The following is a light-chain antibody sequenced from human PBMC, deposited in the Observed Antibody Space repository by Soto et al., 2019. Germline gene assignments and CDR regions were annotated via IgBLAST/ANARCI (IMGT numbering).Light chain of an antibody. CDR1: SSDVGGYNY. V-gene: IGLV2-14*03. Sequence: QSVLTQPASVSGSPGQSITISCTGTSSDVGGYNYVSWSQQHPGKAPKLLISEVSNRPSGVSNRFSGSKSGNTASLTISGLQADDEADYYCSSYADSNNLVFGGGTKLTVL. J-gene: IGLJ2*01. CDR3: SSYADSNNLV. CDR2: EVS.